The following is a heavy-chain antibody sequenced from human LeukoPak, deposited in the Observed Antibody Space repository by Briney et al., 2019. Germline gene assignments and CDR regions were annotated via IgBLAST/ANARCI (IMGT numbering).Heavy chain of an antibody. Sequence: SGGSLRLSCAASGFTFSSYGMHWVRQAPGKGLEWVSSISSSSSYIYYADSVKGRFTISRDNAKNSLYLQMNSLRAEDTAVYYCARGGRYSYGPFDPWGQGTLVTVSS. D-gene: IGHD5-18*01. J-gene: IGHJ5*02. CDR1: GFTFSSYG. CDR3: ARGGRYSYGPFDP. CDR2: ISSSSSYI. V-gene: IGHV3-21*01.